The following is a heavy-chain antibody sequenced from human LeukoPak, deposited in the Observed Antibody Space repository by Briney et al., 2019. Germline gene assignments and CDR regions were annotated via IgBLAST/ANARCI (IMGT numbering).Heavy chain of an antibody. D-gene: IGHD1-26*01. V-gene: IGHV1-18*01. Sequence: GASAKVPCKASGYTFTSYGISWVRQAPGQGLEWMGWISAYNGNTNYAQKLQGRVTMTTDTSTSTAYMELRSLRSDDTAVYYCARDRDLELLGDAFDIWGQGTMVTVSS. J-gene: IGHJ3*02. CDR3: ARDRDLELLGDAFDI. CDR1: GYTFTSYG. CDR2: ISAYNGNT.